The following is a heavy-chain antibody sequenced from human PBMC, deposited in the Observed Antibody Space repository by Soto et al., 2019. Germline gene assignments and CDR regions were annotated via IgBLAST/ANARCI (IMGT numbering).Heavy chain of an antibody. D-gene: IGHD6-25*01. V-gene: IGHV4-4*02. CDR3: ARVFSSGSGWMYYFDF. Sequence: QVELQESGPRLVKSSGTLSLTCEVSSGSISTGNWWSWVRQPPGKGLEWIGEIYYTGATNYNPSLKSRVTMTIDKSKDQFSLILTSATAADTAVYYCARVFSSGSGWMYYFDFWGQGILVPVSS. J-gene: IGHJ4*02. CDR2: IYYTGAT. CDR1: SGSISTGNW.